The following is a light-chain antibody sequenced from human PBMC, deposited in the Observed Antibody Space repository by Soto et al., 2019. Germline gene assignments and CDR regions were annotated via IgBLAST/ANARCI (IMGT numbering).Light chain of an antibody. J-gene: IGKJ1*01. CDR1: QSVSST. Sequence: EIVMTQSPATLSVSPGERATLSCRASQSVSSTLAWYQQKPGQAPRLLIYGASTSATGIPARCSSSGSWTEFTPPISSRLSEDFAVYYCQQYNNWPPVTVGQGNKVEIK. CDR2: GAS. CDR3: QQYNNWPPVT. V-gene: IGKV3-15*01.